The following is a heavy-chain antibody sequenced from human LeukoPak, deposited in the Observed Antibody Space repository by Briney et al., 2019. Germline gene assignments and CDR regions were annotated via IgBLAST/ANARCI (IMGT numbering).Heavy chain of an antibody. CDR2: ISSSGGST. Sequence: GGSLRLSCAASGFTFSTSAMTWVRQSPGKGLEWVSTISSSGGSTYYADSVKGRFTISRDNSKNTLYLQMNSPRAEDTAIYYCTKVITMSLDYWGQGTLVTVSS. CDR1: GFTFSTSA. V-gene: IGHV3-23*01. J-gene: IGHJ4*02. D-gene: IGHD3-22*01. CDR3: TKVITMSLDY.